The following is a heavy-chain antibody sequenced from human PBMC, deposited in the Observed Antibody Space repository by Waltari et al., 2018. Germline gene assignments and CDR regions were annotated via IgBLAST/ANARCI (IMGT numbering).Heavy chain of an antibody. D-gene: IGHD3-10*01. Sequence: QVQLVESGGGVVQPGRSLRLSCAASGFTFSSYAMHWVRQAPGKGLEWVAVISYEGSNKYYADSVKGRFTISRDNSKNTLYLQMNSLRAEDTAVYYCARDRENSYFDYWGQGTLVTVSS. CDR3: ARDRENSYFDY. CDR1: GFTFSSYA. J-gene: IGHJ4*02. CDR2: ISYEGSNK. V-gene: IGHV3-30-3*01.